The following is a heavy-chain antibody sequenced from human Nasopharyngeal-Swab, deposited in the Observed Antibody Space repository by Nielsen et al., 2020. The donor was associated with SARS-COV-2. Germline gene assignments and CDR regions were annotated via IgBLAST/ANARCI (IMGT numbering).Heavy chain of an antibody. CDR3: ARVVSHEVHFDY. Sequence: SETLSLTCAVSGGSISSGRYSWSWIRQPPGKGLEWIGYIYHSGSTYYNPSLKRRVTISVDKSKNQFSLKLSSVTAADTAVSYCARVVSHEVHFDYWGQGTLVTVSS. CDR2: IYHSGST. D-gene: IGHD5/OR15-5a*01. V-gene: IGHV4-30-2*01. CDR1: GGSISSGRYS. J-gene: IGHJ4*02.